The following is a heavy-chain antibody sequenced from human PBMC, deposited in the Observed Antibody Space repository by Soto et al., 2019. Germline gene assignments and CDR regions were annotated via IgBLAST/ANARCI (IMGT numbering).Heavy chain of an antibody. V-gene: IGHV1-69*13. Sequence: GXSXKVSCKASGGTXTSYAMSLVRQAPAQGLEWTGGIIPIFCTANYAQKLQGRVTMTADESTITARMQPGRLRSEETDVYYCAREATVMATIPVLYYYYGMDVWGQGTTVTVSS. CDR1: GGTXTSYA. J-gene: IGHJ6*02. D-gene: IGHD5-12*01. CDR3: AREATVMATIPVLYYYYGMDV. CDR2: IIPIFCTA.